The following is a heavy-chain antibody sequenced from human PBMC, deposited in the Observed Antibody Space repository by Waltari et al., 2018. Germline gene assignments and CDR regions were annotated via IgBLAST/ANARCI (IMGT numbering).Heavy chain of an antibody. V-gene: IGHV4-34*01. CDR2: INHSGST. D-gene: IGHD3-3*01. Sequence: QVQLQQWGAGLLKPSETLSLTCAVYGGSFSGYYWSWIRQPPGKGLEWIGEINHSGSTNYNPSLKSGVTILVAPSKNQFSLKLSSVTAADTAVYYCTIFVFGAFYIWGQGTMVTVSS. J-gene: IGHJ3*02. CDR3: TIFVFGAFYI. CDR1: GGSFSGYY.